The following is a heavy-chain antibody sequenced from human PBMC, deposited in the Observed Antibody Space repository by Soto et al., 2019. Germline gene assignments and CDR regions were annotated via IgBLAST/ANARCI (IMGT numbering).Heavy chain of an antibody. CDR1: GYTFTSYG. CDR2: MDPKSGNT. CDR3: ARGLYYDFWSGYLDY. J-gene: IGHJ4*02. V-gene: IGHV1-8*03. Sequence: ASVKVSCKASGYTFTSYGISWVRQAPGQGLEWMGWMDPKSGNTGYALKFQGRVTITADKSTSTAYMELSSLRSEDTAVYYCARGLYYDFWSGYLDYWGQGTLVTVSS. D-gene: IGHD3-3*01.